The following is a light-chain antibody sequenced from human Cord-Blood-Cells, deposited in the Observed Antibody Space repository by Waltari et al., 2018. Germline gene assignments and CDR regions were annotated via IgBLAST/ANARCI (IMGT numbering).Light chain of an antibody. Sequence: QSALTQPASVSGSPGQSITISCTGTSSDVGGYNYVSWYQQHPGKAPKLMIYDVSKRPSGVSNRFSGSNSGTTASLTISGLQAEDEADYYCSSYTRRSTFRVFGTGTKVTVL. CDR2: DVS. CDR1: SSDVGGYNY. J-gene: IGLJ1*01. CDR3: SSYTRRSTFRV. V-gene: IGLV2-14*01.